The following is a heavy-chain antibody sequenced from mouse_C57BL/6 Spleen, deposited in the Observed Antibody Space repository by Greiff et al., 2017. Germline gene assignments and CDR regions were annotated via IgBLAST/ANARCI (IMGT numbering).Heavy chain of an antibody. Sequence: VQLQQSGPGLVAPAQSLSITCTASGFSLTSYAISWVRQPPGKGLEWLGVIWTGGGTNYTSALKSRLSISKENTKSQVFLIMNSMQTDDTARFYCARSHNFYGSSFYSMDYWGQGTSVTVSS. V-gene: IGHV2-9-1*01. CDR2: IWTGGGT. CDR1: GFSLTSYA. CDR3: ARSHNFYGSSFYSMDY. J-gene: IGHJ4*01. D-gene: IGHD1-1*01.